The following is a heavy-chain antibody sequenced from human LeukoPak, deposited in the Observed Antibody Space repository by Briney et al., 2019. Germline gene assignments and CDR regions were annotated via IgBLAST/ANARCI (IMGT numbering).Heavy chain of an antibody. D-gene: IGHD6-13*01. CDR1: GYTFTSYA. CDR2: INAGNGNT. J-gene: IGHJ6*02. V-gene: IGHV1-3*01. Sequence: ASVKVSCKASGYTFTSYAMHWVRQAPGQRLEWMGWINAGNGNTKYSQKFQGRVTITRDTSASTAYMELSSLRSEDTAVYYCARDDSSSWYSYYYYGVDVWGQGTTVTVS. CDR3: ARDDSSSWYSYYYYGVDV.